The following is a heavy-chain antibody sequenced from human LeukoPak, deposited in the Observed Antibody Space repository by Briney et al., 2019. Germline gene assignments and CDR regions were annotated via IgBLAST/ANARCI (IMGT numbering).Heavy chain of an antibody. CDR1: GFTFSSYA. D-gene: IGHD3-3*01. Sequence: PGGSLRLSCAASGFTFSSYAMSWVRQAPGKGLEWVSAISGSGGSTYYADSVKGRFTISRDNSKNTLYLQMNSLRAEDTAVYYCARDSSIFRVVIDWGQGTLITVSS. V-gene: IGHV3-23*01. CDR2: ISGSGGST. J-gene: IGHJ4*02. CDR3: ARDSSIFRVVID.